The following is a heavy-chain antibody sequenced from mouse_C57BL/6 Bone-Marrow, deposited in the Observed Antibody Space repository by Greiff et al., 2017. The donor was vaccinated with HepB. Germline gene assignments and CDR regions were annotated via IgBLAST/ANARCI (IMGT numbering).Heavy chain of an antibody. CDR2: IYPGDGDT. V-gene: IGHV1-82*01. CDR3: ASFITTAVPVGFAY. Sequence: VQLQESGPELVKPGASVKISCKASGYAFSSSWMNWVKQRPGKGLEWIGRIYPGDGDTNYNGKFKGKATLTADKSSSTAYMQLSSLTSEDSAVYVCASFITTAVPVGFAYWGQGTVVTVSA. J-gene: IGHJ3*01. CDR1: GYAFSSSW. D-gene: IGHD1-1*01.